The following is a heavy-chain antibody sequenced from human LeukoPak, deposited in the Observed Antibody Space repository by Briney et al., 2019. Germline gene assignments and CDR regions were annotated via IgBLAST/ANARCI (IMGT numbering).Heavy chain of an antibody. D-gene: IGHD3-10*01. Sequence: GGSLRLSCAASGFTFTSYAVSWVRQAPGKGLERVSGISGSGGSTFYADSVKGRFTISRDNSKNTLFLQMSSLRAEDTAVYYCAKEFEFPHYLDHWGQGTLVTVSS. CDR1: GFTFTSYA. CDR2: ISGSGGST. V-gene: IGHV3-23*01. CDR3: AKEFEFPHYLDH. J-gene: IGHJ4*02.